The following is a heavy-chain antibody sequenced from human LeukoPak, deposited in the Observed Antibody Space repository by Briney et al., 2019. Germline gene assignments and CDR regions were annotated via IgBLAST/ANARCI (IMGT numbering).Heavy chain of an antibody. D-gene: IGHD4-17*01. CDR3: ARQRWGGDYCGYFDY. CDR1: GYSFTSYW. J-gene: IGHJ4*02. Sequence: GESLKISCKGSGYSFTSYWIGWVRQIPGKGLGWMGIIYLGGCGTRYSPSFQGQGTISADKSISTAYLQRSSLRASDTAMYYCARQRWGGDYCGYFDYWGQGTLVTSS. CDR2: IYLGGCGT. V-gene: IGHV5-51*01.